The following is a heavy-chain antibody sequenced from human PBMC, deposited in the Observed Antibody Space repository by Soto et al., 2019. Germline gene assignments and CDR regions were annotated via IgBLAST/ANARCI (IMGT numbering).Heavy chain of an antibody. V-gene: IGHV4-39*01. J-gene: IGHJ4*02. CDR1: GGSISGNYF. CDR2: MHSPEGT. Sequence: QLQLQESGPGLVKPSETLSLTCTVSGGSISGNYFWGWIRQPPGKGLEWIGTMHSPEGTYYNPSLKSRVTIAVDTSEKQFSLKLSSVTAADTAVYYCARHGFKVGSTTNYWGQGTLVTVSS. CDR3: ARHGFKVGSTTNY. D-gene: IGHD1-26*01.